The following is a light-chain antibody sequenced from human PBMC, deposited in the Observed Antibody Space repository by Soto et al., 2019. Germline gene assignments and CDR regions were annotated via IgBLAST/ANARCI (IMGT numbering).Light chain of an antibody. CDR2: DVS. V-gene: IGLV2-14*01. J-gene: IGLJ2*01. CDR3: SSYTSGNTLV. Sequence: QSALTQPASVSGSPGQSITISCTGPGSDIGGYNYVSWYQQHPGKTPKLMIYDVSNRPSGVSNRFSGSKSGNTASLTISGLQAEDEADYYCSSYTSGNTLVFGGGTKVTVL. CDR1: GSDIGGYNY.